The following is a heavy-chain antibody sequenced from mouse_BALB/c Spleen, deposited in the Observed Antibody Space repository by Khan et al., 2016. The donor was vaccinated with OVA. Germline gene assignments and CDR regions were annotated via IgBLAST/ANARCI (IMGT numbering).Heavy chain of an antibody. CDR1: GYSITNDYA. D-gene: IGHD2-3*01. V-gene: IGHV3-2*02. CDR2: ISNSGST. J-gene: IGHJ4*01. Sequence: EVQLQESGPGLMKPSQSLSLTCTVTGYSITNDYAWNWIRQFPGNKLEWIGYISNSGSTNYNPALKSRISITRDTSKNQFFLQLNSGTTEDTATYYCARDGSRYNYAMDYWGQGTSVTVSS. CDR3: ARDGSRYNYAMDY.